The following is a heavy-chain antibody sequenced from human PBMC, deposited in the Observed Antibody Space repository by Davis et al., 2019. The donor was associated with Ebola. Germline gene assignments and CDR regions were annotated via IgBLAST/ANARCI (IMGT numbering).Heavy chain of an antibody. CDR1: GFTFDDYG. CDR2: ISHDGTIT. D-gene: IGHD3-10*01. V-gene: IGHV3-74*01. Sequence: PGGSLRLSCAASGFTFDDYGMSWVRQAPGKGLVWVSRISHDGTITTYADSVRGRFTVSRDNAQNTLYLQMNSLTAEDTAVYYCSRDVQFEFYDYWGQGTLVTVSS. J-gene: IGHJ4*02. CDR3: SRDVQFEFYDY.